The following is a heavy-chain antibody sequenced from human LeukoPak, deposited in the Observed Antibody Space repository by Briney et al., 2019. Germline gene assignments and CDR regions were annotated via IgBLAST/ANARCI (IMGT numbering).Heavy chain of an antibody. J-gene: IGHJ4*02. CDR3: ARVYSSGWYAADY. D-gene: IGHD6-19*01. Sequence: ASVKVSCKASGYTFTSYGISWVRQAPGQGLEGMGWINTNTGNPTYAQGFTGRFVFSLDTSVSTAYLRISSLKAEDTAVYYCARVYSSGWYAADYWGQGTLVTVSS. V-gene: IGHV7-4-1*02. CDR2: INTNTGNP. CDR1: GYTFTSYG.